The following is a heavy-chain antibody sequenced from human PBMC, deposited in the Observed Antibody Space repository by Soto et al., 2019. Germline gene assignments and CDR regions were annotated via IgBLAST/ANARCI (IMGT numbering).Heavy chain of an antibody. CDR3: VRGGGGGLFDP. Sequence: GGSLRLSCAVSGFTFGDSYMSWIRQAPGKGLEWLSYISPGSRYPAYADSVKGRFTVSRDNAKRSLYLQMMSLTAEDTAIYYCVRGGGGGLFDPWGQGTMVTVSS. J-gene: IGHJ5*02. V-gene: IGHV3-11*06. CDR1: GFTFGDSY. D-gene: IGHD2-15*01. CDR2: ISPGSRYP.